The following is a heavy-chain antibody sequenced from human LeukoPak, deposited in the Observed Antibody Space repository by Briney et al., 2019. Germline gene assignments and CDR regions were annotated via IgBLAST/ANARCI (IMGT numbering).Heavy chain of an antibody. CDR1: GYSISSGYH. CDR3: ARDGSGSYYYYYYYMDV. J-gene: IGHJ6*03. V-gene: IGHV4-38-2*01. Sequence: SETLSLTCAVSGYSISSGYHWAWIRQPPGKGLEWIGEINHSGSTNYNPSLKSRVTISVDTSKNQFSLKLSSVTAADTAVYYCARDGSGSYYYYYYYMDVWGKGTTVTVSS. CDR2: INHSGST. D-gene: IGHD3-10*01.